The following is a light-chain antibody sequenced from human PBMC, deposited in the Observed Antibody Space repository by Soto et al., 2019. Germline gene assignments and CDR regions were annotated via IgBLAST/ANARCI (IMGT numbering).Light chain of an antibody. CDR3: QQSYSTPRT. V-gene: IGKV1-39*01. CDR2: AAS. Sequence: QMTQSPSSLSVSVGDRVTITCRARQSISSYLNWYQQKPGKAPKLLIYAASSLQSGVPSRFSGSGSGTDITLTISSLQPEDFATYYCQQSYSTPRTFGPGTKVDIK. J-gene: IGKJ3*01. CDR1: QSISSY.